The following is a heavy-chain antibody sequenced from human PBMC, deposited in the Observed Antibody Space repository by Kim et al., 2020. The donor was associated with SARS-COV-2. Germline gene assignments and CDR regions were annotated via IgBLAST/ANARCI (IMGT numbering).Heavy chain of an antibody. V-gene: IGHV3-9*01. CDR3: AKTPTPYSSSWYWFDY. CDR2: ISWNSGSI. Sequence: GGSLRLSCAASGFTFDDYAMHWVRQAPGKGLEWVSGISWNSGSIGYADSVKGRFTISRDNAKNSLYLQMNSLRAEDTALYYCAKTPTPYSSSWYWFDYWGQGTLVTVSS. CDR1: GFTFDDYA. J-gene: IGHJ4*02. D-gene: IGHD6-13*01.